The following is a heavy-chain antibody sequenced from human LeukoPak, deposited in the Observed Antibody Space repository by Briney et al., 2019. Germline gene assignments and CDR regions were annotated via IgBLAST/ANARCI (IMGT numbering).Heavy chain of an antibody. V-gene: IGHV4-59*08. CDR3: ARQREGATSWFDP. J-gene: IGHJ5*02. CDR1: GGSISSYY. D-gene: IGHD1-26*01. Sequence: SETLSLTCTVSGGSISSYYWSWIRQPPGKGLEWIGYIYYSGSTNYNPSLKSRVTISVDTSKNQFSLKLSSVTAADTAVYYCARQREGATSWFDPWGQGTLVTVSS. CDR2: IYYSGST.